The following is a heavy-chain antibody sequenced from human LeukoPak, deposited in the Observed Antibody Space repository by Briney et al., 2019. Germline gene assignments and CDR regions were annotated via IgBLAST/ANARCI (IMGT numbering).Heavy chain of an antibody. V-gene: IGHV3-23*01. Sequence: GGSLRLSCGASGFTFRNHAMSWVRQAPGKGLEWVSAISGSGGGTFYADSVKGRFTISRDNSKNTLYLQMNSLRAEDTAVYYCAKKFFTGATGYYYMDVWGKGTTVTVSS. CDR3: AKKFFTGATGYYYMDV. CDR1: GFTFRNHA. D-gene: IGHD1-26*01. J-gene: IGHJ6*03. CDR2: ISGSGGGT.